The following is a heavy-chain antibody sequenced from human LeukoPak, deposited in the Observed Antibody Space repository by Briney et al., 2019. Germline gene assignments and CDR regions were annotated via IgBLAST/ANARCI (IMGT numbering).Heavy chain of an antibody. V-gene: IGHV4-34*01. D-gene: IGHD3-22*01. CDR2: INHSGST. CDR1: GGSFSGYY. Sequence: SETLSLTCAVYGGSFSGYYWSWIRQPPPKGLEWVGEINHSGSTNYNPSLKSRVTISVDTSKNQFSLKLSSVTAADAAVYYCARGRSYYDSSGPFDYWGQGTLVTVSS. CDR3: ARGRSYYDSSGPFDY. J-gene: IGHJ4*02.